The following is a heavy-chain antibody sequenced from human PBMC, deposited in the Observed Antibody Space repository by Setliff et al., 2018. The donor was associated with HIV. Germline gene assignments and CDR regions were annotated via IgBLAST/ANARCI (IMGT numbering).Heavy chain of an antibody. D-gene: IGHD5-18*01. CDR1: GFNFSDYY. J-gene: IGHJ2*01. CDR2: ISGSSRTI. CDR3: ARYNYGYRWYLDL. Sequence: GGSLRLSCTASGFNFSDYYMTWIRQGPGKGLEWVSYISGSSRTIYYADSVKGRFTISRDNSKNTLYLQMNSLRAEDTAVYYCARYNYGYRWYLDLWGRGTLVTVSS. V-gene: IGHV3-11*04.